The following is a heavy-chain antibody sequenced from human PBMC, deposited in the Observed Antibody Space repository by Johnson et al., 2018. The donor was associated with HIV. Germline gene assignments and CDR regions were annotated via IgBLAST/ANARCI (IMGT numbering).Heavy chain of an antibody. J-gene: IGHJ3*02. D-gene: IGHD7-27*01. CDR1: GFTFSNAW. CDR3: STPRPNWGWNAFHI. Sequence: VRLVESGGGLVQPGGSLRLSCAASGFTFSNAWMSWVRQAPGKGLEWVGRIKSNTDGGTADYAAPVKGRFTIERDDSKNTLYLQMNSPKTEDTAVYYCSTPRPNWGWNAFHIWGQGTMVTVSS. V-gene: IGHV3-15*01. CDR2: IKSNTDGGTA.